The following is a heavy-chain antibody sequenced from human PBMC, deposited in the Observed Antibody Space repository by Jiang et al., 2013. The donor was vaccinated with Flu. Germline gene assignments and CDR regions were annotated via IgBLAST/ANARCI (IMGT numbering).Heavy chain of an antibody. Sequence: VQLVESGGGLVQPGGSLRLSCAASGFTFSSYWMHWVRQAPGEGLVWVSRLNSDEITTNYADSVKGRFTISRDNAKNTLYLQMNSLRAEDTAVYYCARHCRRGAECFDYWGQGTLATVSS. D-gene: IGHD4/OR15-4a*01. J-gene: IGHJ4*02. V-gene: IGHV3-74*01. CDR2: LNSDEITT. CDR1: GFTFSSYW. CDR3: ARHCRRGAECFDY.